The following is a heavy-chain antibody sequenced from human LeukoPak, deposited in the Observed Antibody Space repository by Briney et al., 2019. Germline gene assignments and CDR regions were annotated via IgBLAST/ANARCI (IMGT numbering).Heavy chain of an antibody. V-gene: IGHV4-59*08. CDR3: ARHDYYDSRNGMDV. D-gene: IGHD3-22*01. J-gene: IGHJ6*02. CDR1: AGSISSYY. Sequence: PSETLSLTCTVSAGSISSYYRSWIRQPPGKGLGWIGYIYYIGSTNYNPSLKSRVTISVDTSKNQFSLKLSSVTAADTAVYYCARHDYYDSRNGMDVWGQGTTVTVSS. CDR2: IYYIGST.